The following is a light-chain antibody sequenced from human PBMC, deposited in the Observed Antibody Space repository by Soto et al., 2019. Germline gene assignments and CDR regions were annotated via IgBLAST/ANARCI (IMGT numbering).Light chain of an antibody. CDR1: SANIGAGFD. V-gene: IGLV1-40*01. J-gene: IGLJ2*01. CDR2: DNT. Sequence: QSVLTQPPSVSGAPGQRVTISCTGSSANIGAGFDVHWYQQFPGTAPKLLIYDNTHRPSGVPDRFSASKSGASASLAITGLQAEDEADYYCQSYDRSLRGYVLFGGGTKVTV. CDR3: QSYDRSLRGYVL.